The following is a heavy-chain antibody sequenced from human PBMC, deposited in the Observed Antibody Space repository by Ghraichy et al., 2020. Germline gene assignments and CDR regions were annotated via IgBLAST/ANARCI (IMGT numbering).Heavy chain of an antibody. CDR2: IYYSGST. CDR3: AGAVSGWYGYYFDY. CDR1: GGSISSSSYY. D-gene: IGHD6-19*01. J-gene: IGHJ4*02. V-gene: IGHV4-39*01. Sequence: SETLSLTCTVSGGSISSSSYYWGWIRQPPGKGLEWIGSIYYSGSTYYNPSLKSRVTISVDTSKNQFSLKLSSVTAADTAVYYCAGAVSGWYGYYFDYWGQGTLVTVSS.